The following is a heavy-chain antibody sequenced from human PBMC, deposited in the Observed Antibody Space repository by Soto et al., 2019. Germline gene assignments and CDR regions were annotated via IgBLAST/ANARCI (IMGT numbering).Heavy chain of an antibody. Sequence: SDTLSLTCTVSGGSISSYYWSWIRQPPGKGLEWIGYIYYSGSTNYNPSLKSRVTIPVDTSKNQFSLKLSSVTAADTAVYYCVRHRGTGYNYYYYMDVWGKGTTVTVSS. CDR3: VRHRGTGYNYYYYMDV. J-gene: IGHJ6*03. CDR1: GGSISSYY. V-gene: IGHV4-59*08. CDR2: IYYSGST. D-gene: IGHD3-10*01.